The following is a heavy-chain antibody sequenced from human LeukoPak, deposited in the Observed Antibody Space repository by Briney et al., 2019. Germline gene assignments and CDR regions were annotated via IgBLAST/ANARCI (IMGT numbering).Heavy chain of an antibody. Sequence: GGSLRLSCAASGFTFDDYGMSWVRQAPGKGLEWVSGINWNGGSTGYADSVKGRFTISRDNAKNPLYLQMNSLRAEDTALYYCARAYSGYENYYYYYYMDVWGKGTTVTVPS. J-gene: IGHJ6*03. CDR3: ARAYSGYENYYYYYYMDV. CDR2: INWNGGST. V-gene: IGHV3-20*04. CDR1: GFTFDDYG. D-gene: IGHD5-12*01.